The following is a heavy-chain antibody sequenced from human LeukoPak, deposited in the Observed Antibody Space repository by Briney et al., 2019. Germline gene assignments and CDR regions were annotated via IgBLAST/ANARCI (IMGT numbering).Heavy chain of an antibody. D-gene: IGHD5-12*01. Sequence: SETLSLTCTVSGGSISNYYWSWIRHPPGKGVEWIGYIYYRWSTNYNPSLKSRVTISVDASKNQFSLKLSSVTAADTAVYYCARVHSGYDFGNRKYYYFDYWGQGTLVTVSS. CDR3: ARVHSGYDFGNRKYYYFDY. CDR2: IYYRWST. V-gene: IGHV4-59*08. CDR1: GGSISNYY. J-gene: IGHJ4*02.